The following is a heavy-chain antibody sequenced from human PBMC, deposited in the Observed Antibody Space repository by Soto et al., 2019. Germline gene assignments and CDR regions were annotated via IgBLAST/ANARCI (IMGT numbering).Heavy chain of an antibody. D-gene: IGHD3-16*01. Sequence: GGSLRLSCAASGFTFSSYGMHWVRQAPGKGLEWVAVIWYDGSNKYYADSVKGRFTISRDNSKNTLYLQMNSLRAEGTAVYYCARDLKRNYDYDYQADYYYYGMDVWGQGTTVTVSS. V-gene: IGHV3-33*01. CDR1: GFTFSSYG. CDR3: ARDLKRNYDYDYQADYYYYGMDV. CDR2: IWYDGSNK. J-gene: IGHJ6*02.